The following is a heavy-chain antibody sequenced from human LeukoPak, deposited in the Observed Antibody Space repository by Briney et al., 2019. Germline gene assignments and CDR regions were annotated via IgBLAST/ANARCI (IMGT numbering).Heavy chain of an antibody. J-gene: IGHJ6*02. CDR3: ARGVDFWSGYDYGMDV. V-gene: IGHV4-30-2*01. CDR2: IYHSGST. CDR1: GGSISSGGYS. Sequence: SETLSLTCAVSGGSISSGGYSWSWIRQPPGKGLEWIGYIYHSGSTYYNPSPKSRVTISVDRSKNQFSLKLSSVTAADTAVYYCARGVDFWSGYDYGMDVWGQGTTVTVSS. D-gene: IGHD3-3*01.